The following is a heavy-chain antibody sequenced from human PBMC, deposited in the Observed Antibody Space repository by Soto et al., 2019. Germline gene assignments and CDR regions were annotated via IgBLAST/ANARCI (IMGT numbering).Heavy chain of an antibody. D-gene: IGHD2-8*01. CDR1: GGSVSNSNYY. CDR2: VYYRGTS. V-gene: IGHV4-39*01. J-gene: IGHJ4*02. Sequence: SGTPSLPCTVSGGSVSNSNYYWGWVRQSPGQGLEWIGSVYYRGTSYSKSSVKSRVTISVDTSKNQFYLNLNSVTAADTAVYYWVSQRTSVLTQAYFDYWGPGALVTVS. CDR3: VSQRTSVLTQAYFDY.